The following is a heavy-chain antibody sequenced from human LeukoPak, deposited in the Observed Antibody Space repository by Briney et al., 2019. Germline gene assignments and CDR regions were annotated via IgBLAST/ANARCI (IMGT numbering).Heavy chain of an antibody. V-gene: IGHV1-3*01. D-gene: IGHD3-10*01. CDR1: GYTFTSYA. J-gene: IGHJ3*02. CDR3: ARDRIMVDDAFDI. CDR2: INAGIGNT. Sequence: ASVKVSCKASGYTFTSYAMHWVRQAPGQRLEWMGWINAGIGNTKYSQKFQGRVTITRDTSASTAYMELSSLRSEDMAVYYCARDRIMVDDAFDIWGQGTMVAVSS.